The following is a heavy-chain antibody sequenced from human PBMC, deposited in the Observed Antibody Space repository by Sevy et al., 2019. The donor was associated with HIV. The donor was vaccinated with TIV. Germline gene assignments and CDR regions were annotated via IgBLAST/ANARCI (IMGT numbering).Heavy chain of an antibody. V-gene: IGHV3-7*01. Sequence: GGSLRLSCAGSGFTFSTSWMTWVRQAPGKGLEWVANIKQDGSEKSYVDSVKGRFTISRDNAKNSLYLQMNSLRAEDXXXXXXXXXXXXXXXXXXSCFDPWGQGTLVTVSS. CDR2: IKQDGSEK. J-gene: IGHJ5*02. CDR1: GFTFSTSW. CDR3: XXXXXXXXXXXXSCFDP.